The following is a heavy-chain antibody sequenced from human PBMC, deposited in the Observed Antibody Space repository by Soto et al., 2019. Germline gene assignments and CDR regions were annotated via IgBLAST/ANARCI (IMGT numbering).Heavy chain of an antibody. J-gene: IGHJ4*02. Sequence: PGGSLRLSCAASGFTFSSYAMHWVRQAPGKGLEWVAVISYDGSNKYYADSVKGRFTISRDNSKNTLYLQMNSLRAEDTAVYYCARGGPHSSGWDYFDYWGQGTLVTVSS. CDR2: ISYDGSNK. CDR1: GFTFSSYA. V-gene: IGHV3-30-3*01. CDR3: ARGGPHSSGWDYFDY. D-gene: IGHD6-19*01.